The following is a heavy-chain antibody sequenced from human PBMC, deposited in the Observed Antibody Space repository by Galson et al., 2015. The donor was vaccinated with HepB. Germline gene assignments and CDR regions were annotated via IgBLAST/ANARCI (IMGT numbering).Heavy chain of an antibody. D-gene: IGHD6-19*01. CDR2: ISWNSGSI. J-gene: IGHJ4*02. CDR1: GFTFVDFA. Sequence: SLRLSCAASGFTFVDFAMHWVRQAPGKGLEWVSGISWNSGSIGYADSVKGRFTISRDNAKNSLYLQMNSLRAEDTALYYCAKDDYSSGWYYFDYWGQGTLVTVSS. V-gene: IGHV3-9*01. CDR3: AKDDYSSGWYYFDY.